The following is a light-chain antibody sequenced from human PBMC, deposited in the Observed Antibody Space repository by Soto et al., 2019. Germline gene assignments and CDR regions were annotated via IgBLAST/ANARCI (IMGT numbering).Light chain of an antibody. CDR1: HDIRKY. CDR2: DAS. CDR3: QQSYSIPYT. V-gene: IGKV1-39*01. Sequence: DIQMTQSPSSLSASVGDRVTITCQASHDIRKYLNWYQQKPGKAPRLLIYDASNMEKGVPSRFSGSGSGTDFTLTISSLQPEDFATYYCQQSYSIPYTFGQGTKVDIK. J-gene: IGKJ2*01.